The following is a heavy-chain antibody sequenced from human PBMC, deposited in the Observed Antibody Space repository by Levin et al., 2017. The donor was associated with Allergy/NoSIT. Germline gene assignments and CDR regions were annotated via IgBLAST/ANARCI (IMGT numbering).Heavy chain of an antibody. Sequence: AGGSLRLSCQGSGYSFTSYWIGWVRQMPGKGLEWMGIIYPGDSDTRYSPSFQGQVTISADKSISIAYLQWSSLKASDTAIYYCARRGTRDYYYYMDVWGKGTTVTVSS. J-gene: IGHJ6*03. CDR2: IYPGDSDT. V-gene: IGHV5-51*01. CDR3: ARRGTRDYYYYMDV. D-gene: IGHD1-1*01. CDR1: GYSFTSYW.